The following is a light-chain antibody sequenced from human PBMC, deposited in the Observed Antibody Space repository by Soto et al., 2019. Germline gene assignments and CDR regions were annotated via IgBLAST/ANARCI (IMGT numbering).Light chain of an antibody. CDR2: AAS. CDR1: QGIAYY. Sequence: DTQMTQSPSSLSASVGDRVTITCRSSQGIAYYLAWYQQRPGKVPKLLIYAASPLQSGVPSRFSGSGSGTGFTVTISSLQPEDVATYYCQKYDSAPWTFGQGTKV. V-gene: IGKV1-27*01. CDR3: QKYDSAPWT. J-gene: IGKJ1*01.